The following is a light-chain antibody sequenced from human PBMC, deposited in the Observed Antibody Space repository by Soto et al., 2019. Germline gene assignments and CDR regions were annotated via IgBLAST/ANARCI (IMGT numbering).Light chain of an antibody. CDR1: STDIGGYNY. CDR3: SSYSSSDTLHV. V-gene: IGLV2-14*01. CDR2: EVS. Sequence: QSVLTQPASESGSPGQSIIISCSGTSTDIGGYNYVSWYQQHPGKAPKLIIYEVSNRPSGVPDRFSGSKSGSTASLTISGLQAEDEADYYCSSYSSSDTLHVFGTPTKLTVL. J-gene: IGLJ1*01.